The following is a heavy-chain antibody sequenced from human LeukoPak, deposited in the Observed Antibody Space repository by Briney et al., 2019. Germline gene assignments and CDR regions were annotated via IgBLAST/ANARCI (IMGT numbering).Heavy chain of an antibody. Sequence: GGSLRLSCVASGFTFSTYSMNWVRQAPGKGLEWVSSISSTSKYIYYADLVKGRFTISRDNAKNSLYLQMNSLRVEDTAVYYCAKSPGGYSGPFGDWGQGTLVTVSS. CDR2: ISSTSKYI. CDR3: AKSPGGYSGPFGD. V-gene: IGHV3-21*01. J-gene: IGHJ4*02. CDR1: GFTFSTYS. D-gene: IGHD5-12*01.